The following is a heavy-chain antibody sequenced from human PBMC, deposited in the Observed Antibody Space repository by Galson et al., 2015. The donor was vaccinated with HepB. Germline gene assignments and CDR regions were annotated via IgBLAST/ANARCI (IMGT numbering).Heavy chain of an antibody. J-gene: IGHJ4*02. CDR2: ITYDGTNK. V-gene: IGHV3-30*04. Sequence: SLRLSCAASGFTSNSYAMHWVRQAPGKGLQWVAVITYDGTNKFYARSVKGRFTISRDNSGNTLFLHMNSLRPEDTALYYCVKGGGYSAIRGRGGFDSWGQGALVTVSS. CDR3: VKGGGYSAIRGRGGFDS. CDR1: GFTSNSYA. D-gene: IGHD5-12*01.